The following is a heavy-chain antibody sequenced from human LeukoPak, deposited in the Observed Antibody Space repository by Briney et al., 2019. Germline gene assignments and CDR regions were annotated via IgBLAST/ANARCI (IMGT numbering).Heavy chain of an antibody. J-gene: IGHJ4*02. CDR2: ISDDSDTI. Sequence: GGSLRLSCAASGFTFRIYGMNWVRQAPGKGPEWVSYISDDSDTIHYADSAKGRFTISRDNAKNSLFLQMNSLRADDTAVYYCARATRNGYDYWGQGTLVTVSS. CDR1: GFTFRIYG. V-gene: IGHV3-48*04. CDR3: ARATRNGYDY. D-gene: IGHD5-24*01.